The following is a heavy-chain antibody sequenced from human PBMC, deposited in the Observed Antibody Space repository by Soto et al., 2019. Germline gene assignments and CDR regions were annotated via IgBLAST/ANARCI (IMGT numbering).Heavy chain of an antibody. CDR1: GGSLSSGAYY. D-gene: IGHD6-6*01. J-gene: IGHJ4*02. CDR2: IYYSGRT. V-gene: IGHV4-31*03. CDR3: ARDRPGPQHYFDY. Sequence: SATLSLTCTFSGGSLSSGAYYGIWFRQHPGKGLEWIGYIYYSGRTYYNPSLESRVTLSVDTSTKQFSLQMNSLRAEDTAVYYGARDRPGPQHYFDYWGLGNMVTVSS.